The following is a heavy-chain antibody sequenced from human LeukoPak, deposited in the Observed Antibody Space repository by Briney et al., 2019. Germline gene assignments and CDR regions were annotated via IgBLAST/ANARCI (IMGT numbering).Heavy chain of an antibody. CDR3: ARGLYSSSTVPGYFQH. CDR2: ISSSSSYI. D-gene: IGHD6-13*01. CDR1: GFTFSSYS. Sequence: PGGSLRLSCAASGFTFSSYSMNWVRQAPGKGLEWVSSISSSSSYIYYADSVKGRFTISRDNAKNSLYLQMNSLRAEDTAVYYCARGLYSSSTVPGYFQHWGQGTLVTVSS. J-gene: IGHJ1*01. V-gene: IGHV3-21*01.